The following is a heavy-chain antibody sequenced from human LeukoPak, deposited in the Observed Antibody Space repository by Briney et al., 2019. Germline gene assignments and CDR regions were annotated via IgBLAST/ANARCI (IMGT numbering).Heavy chain of an antibody. D-gene: IGHD2-15*01. J-gene: IGHJ4*02. V-gene: IGHV3-23*01. CDR3: AKTLGYCSGGSCYSGVIDY. CDR1: GFTFSSYG. CDR2: ISGSGGST. Sequence: GGSLRLSCAASGFTFSSYGMSWVRQAPGKGLEWVSAISGSGGSTYYADSMKGRFTISRDNPKNTLYLQMNSLRAEDTAVYYCAKTLGYCSGGSCYSGVIDYWGQGTLVTVSS.